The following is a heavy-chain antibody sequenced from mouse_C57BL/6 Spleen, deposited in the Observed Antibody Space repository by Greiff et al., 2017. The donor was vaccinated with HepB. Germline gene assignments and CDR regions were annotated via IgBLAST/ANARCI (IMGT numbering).Heavy chain of an antibody. J-gene: IGHJ1*03. CDR3: ARKPYYYGSSYEHVDV. CDR2: ILPGSGST. V-gene: IGHV1-9*01. CDR1: GYTFTGYW. Sequence: QVQLKQSGAELMKPGASVKLSCKATGYTFTGYWIEWVKQRPGHGLEWIGEILPGSGSTNYNEKFKGKATFTADTSSNTAYMQLSSLTTEDSAIYYCARKPYYYGSSYEHVDVWGTGTTVTVSS. D-gene: IGHD1-1*01.